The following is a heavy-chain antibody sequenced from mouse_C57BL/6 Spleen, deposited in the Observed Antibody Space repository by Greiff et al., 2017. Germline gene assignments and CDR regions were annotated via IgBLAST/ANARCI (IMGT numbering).Heavy chain of an antibody. D-gene: IGHD1-1*01. CDR3: ARDHGSTYYAMDY. J-gene: IGHJ4*01. CDR1: GFTFSSYA. Sequence: EVQGVESGGGLVKPGGSLKLSCAASGFTFSSYAMSWVRQTPEKRLEWVATISDGGSYTYYPDNVKGRFTISRDNAKNNLYLQMSHLKSEDTAMYYCARDHGSTYYAMDYWGQGTSVTVSS. CDR2: ISDGGSYT. V-gene: IGHV5-4*01.